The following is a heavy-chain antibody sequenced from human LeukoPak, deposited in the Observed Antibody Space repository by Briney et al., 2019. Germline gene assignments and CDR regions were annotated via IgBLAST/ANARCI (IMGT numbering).Heavy chain of an antibody. CDR1: GFSLSSCG. V-gene: IGHV3-30*02. CDR2: IWYDGNNK. D-gene: IGHD3-22*01. J-gene: IGHJ4*02. Sequence: PGGSLRLSCAASGFSLSSCGMHWVRQAPGKGLEWVAFIWYDGNNKYYADSVKGRFTISRDSSKNTLYLQMNSLRAEDTAVYYCASSDRREWMYYYDSSGYFTPLFGYWGQGTLVTVSS. CDR3: ASSDRREWMYYYDSSGYFTPLFGY.